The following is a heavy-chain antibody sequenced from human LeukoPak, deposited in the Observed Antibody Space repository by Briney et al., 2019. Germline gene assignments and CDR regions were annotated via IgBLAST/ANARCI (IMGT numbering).Heavy chain of an antibody. D-gene: IGHD6-19*01. CDR2: IRYDGSNK. Sequence: GGSLRLSCAASGFTFSSYGMHWVRQAPGKGLEWVAFIRYDGSNKYYADSVKGRFTISRDNSKNTLYLQMNSLRAEDTAVYYCARDKVTQWLVDGDYFDYWGQGTLVTVSS. V-gene: IGHV3-30*02. CDR1: GFTFSSYG. J-gene: IGHJ4*02. CDR3: ARDKVTQWLVDGDYFDY.